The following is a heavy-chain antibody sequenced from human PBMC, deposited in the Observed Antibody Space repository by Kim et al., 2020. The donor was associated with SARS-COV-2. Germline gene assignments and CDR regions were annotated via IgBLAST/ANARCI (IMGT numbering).Heavy chain of an antibody. CDR3: TVTNIYEAFAV. V-gene: IGHV3-21*01. CDR1: GFKSSDYT. CDR2: ISSTSAYT. D-gene: IGHD4-17*01. Sequence: GGSLRLSCAASGFKSSDYTMNWVRQAPGKGLEWVSYISSTSAYTHYVDSVKGRFTISRDNAKNSLYLQMDSLRVEDTAVFYCTVTNIYEAFAVWGQWT. J-gene: IGHJ3*01.